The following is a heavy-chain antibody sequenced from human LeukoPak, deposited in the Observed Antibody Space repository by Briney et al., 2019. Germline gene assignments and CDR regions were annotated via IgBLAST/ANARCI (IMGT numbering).Heavy chain of an antibody. J-gene: IGHJ4*02. V-gene: IGHV3-21*01. Sequence: GGSLRLSCAASGFTFSSYSMNWVRRAPGKGLEWVSSISSSSSYIYYADSVKGRFTISRDNAKNSLYLQMNSLRAEDTAVYYCASRSGYDLSYFDYWGQGTLVTVSS. CDR1: GFTFSSYS. D-gene: IGHD5-12*01. CDR2: ISSSSSYI. CDR3: ASRSGYDLSYFDY.